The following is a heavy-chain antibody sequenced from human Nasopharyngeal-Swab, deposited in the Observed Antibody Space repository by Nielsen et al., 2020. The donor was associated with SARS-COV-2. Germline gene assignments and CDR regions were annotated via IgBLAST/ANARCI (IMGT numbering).Heavy chain of an antibody. CDR1: GFSFRTSP. Sequence: GESLKISCEASGFSFRTSPMHWVRQAPDKGLEWVAVIASDGSLYAQYGDPVKGRFTISRDDSKNTLDLQMNSLRHEDTAVYYCAREVFTSGHAGTFDIRGQGTMVTVSS. CDR3: AREVFTSGHAGTFDI. J-gene: IGHJ3*02. D-gene: IGHD2-2*01. CDR2: IASDGSLYA. V-gene: IGHV3-30*04.